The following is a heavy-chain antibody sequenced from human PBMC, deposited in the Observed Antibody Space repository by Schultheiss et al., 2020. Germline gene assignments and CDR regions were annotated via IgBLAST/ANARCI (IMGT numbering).Heavy chain of an antibody. J-gene: IGHJ4*02. Sequence: SETLSLTCAVYGGSFSGYYWSWIRQPPGKGLEWIGDINHSGSTNYNPSLKSRVTISVDTSKNQFSLKLSSVTAADTAVYYCARESNGDYVNSWGQGTLVTVSS. D-gene: IGHD4-17*01. V-gene: IGHV4-34*01. CDR2: INHSGST. CDR1: GGSFSGYY. CDR3: ARESNGDYVNS.